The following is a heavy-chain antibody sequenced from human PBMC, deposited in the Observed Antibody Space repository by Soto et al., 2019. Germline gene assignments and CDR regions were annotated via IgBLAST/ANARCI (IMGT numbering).Heavy chain of an antibody. D-gene: IGHD4-4*01. V-gene: IGHV1-69*13. CDR3: ARGARTTVTTYYYYYGMDV. J-gene: IGHJ6*02. CDR1: GGTFSSYA. Sequence: GASVKVSCKASGGTFSSYAISWVRQAPGQGLEWMGGIIPIFGTANYAQKLQGRVTITADESTSTAYMELSSLRSEDTAVYYCARGARTTVTTYYYYYGMDVWGQGTTVTVSS. CDR2: IIPIFGTA.